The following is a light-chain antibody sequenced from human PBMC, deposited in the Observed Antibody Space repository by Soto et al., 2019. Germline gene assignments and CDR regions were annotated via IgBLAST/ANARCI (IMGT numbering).Light chain of an antibody. J-gene: IGKJ1*01. CDR2: DAS. Sequence: EIVLTQSPATLSLSPGERATLSCRASQSVSSYLAWYQQKPGQAPRLLIYDASNRATGIPARFSGSGSRTNCTLTSSRLEPEEFAVYNCQNGSNWPAVTLCQGTRV. CDR3: QNGSNWPAVT. V-gene: IGKV3-11*01. CDR1: QSVSSY.